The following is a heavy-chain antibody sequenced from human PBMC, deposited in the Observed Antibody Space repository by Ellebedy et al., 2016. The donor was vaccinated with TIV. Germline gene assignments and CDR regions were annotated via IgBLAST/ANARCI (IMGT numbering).Heavy chain of an antibody. Sequence: GESLKISXAASGFTVSSNYMSWVRQAPGKGLEWVSVIYSGGSTYYADSVKGRFTISRDNSKNTLYLQMNSLRAEDTAVYYCARDPRTGIAVAGTEYYGMDVWGQGTTVTVSS. CDR2: IYSGGST. D-gene: IGHD6-19*01. CDR1: GFTVSSNY. CDR3: ARDPRTGIAVAGTEYYGMDV. J-gene: IGHJ6*02. V-gene: IGHV3-66*01.